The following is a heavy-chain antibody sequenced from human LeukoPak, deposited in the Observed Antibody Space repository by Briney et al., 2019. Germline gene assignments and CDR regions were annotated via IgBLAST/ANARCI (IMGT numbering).Heavy chain of an antibody. CDR2: ISWNSGSI. D-gene: IGHD6-19*01. Sequence: PGGSLRLSCAASGFTFSSYAMSWVRQAPGKGLEWVSGISWNSGSIGYADSVKGRFTISRDNAKNSLYLQMNSLRAEDTALYYCAKDTEYIAVAGWGYYFDYWGQGTLVTVSS. V-gene: IGHV3-9*01. CDR1: GFTFSSYA. J-gene: IGHJ4*02. CDR3: AKDTEYIAVAGWGYYFDY.